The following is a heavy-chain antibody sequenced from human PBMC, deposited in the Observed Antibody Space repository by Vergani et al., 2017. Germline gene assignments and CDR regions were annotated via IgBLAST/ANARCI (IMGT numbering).Heavy chain of an antibody. J-gene: IGHJ4*02. CDR3: WIYDSSGYYPGDYFDY. V-gene: IGHV1-8*01. CDR1: GYTFTSYD. CDR2: MNPNSGNT. Sequence: QVQLVQSGAEVKKPGASVKVSCKASGYTFTSYDINWVRQATGQGLEWMGWMNPNSGNTGYAQKFQGRVTMTRNTSISTAYMELSSLRSEDTAVYYCWIYDSSGYYPGDYFDYWGQGTLVTVSS. D-gene: IGHD3-22*01.